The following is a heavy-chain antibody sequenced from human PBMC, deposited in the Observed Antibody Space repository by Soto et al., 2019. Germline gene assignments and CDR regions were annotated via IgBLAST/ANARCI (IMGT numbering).Heavy chain of an antibody. D-gene: IGHD1-1*01. J-gene: IGHJ6*04. CDR2: VSYDGSNK. CDR3: VKVPRLEDSYGMDV. V-gene: IGHV3-30*03. CDR1: GCIFSNYG. Sequence: GGYLRLCYAASGCIFSNYGMHWVRQAPGKGQEWVAVVSYDGSNKFYADSVKGRFTISRDNSKNTVYLQMNSLTDEDTAVYYCVKVPRLEDSYGMDVWGEATTVTASS.